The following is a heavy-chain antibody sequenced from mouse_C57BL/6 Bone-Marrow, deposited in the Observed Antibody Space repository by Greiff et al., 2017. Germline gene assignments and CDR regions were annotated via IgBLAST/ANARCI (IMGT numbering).Heavy chain of an antibody. V-gene: IGHV1-15*01. D-gene: IGHD1-1*01. CDR2: IDPETGGT. CDR1: GYTFTDYE. CDR3: TRGGTTVVAG. Sequence: VQLQQSGAELVRPGASVTLSCKASGYTFTDYEMHWVKQTPVHGLEWIGAIDPETGGTAYNQKFKGKAILTADKSARTAYMELRSLTSEDSAVYYCTRGGTTVVAGWGQGTTLTVSS. J-gene: IGHJ2*01.